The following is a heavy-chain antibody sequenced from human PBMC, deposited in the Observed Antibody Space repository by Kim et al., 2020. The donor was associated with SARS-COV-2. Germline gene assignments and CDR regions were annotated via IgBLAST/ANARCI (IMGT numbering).Heavy chain of an antibody. CDR3: ASIYARNH. CDR2: INHSGST. D-gene: IGHD2-2*02. V-gene: IGHV4-34*01. CDR1: GGSFSGYY. Sequence: SETLSLTCAVYGGSFSGYYWSWIRQPPGKGLEWIGEINHSGSTNYNPSLKSRVTISVHTSKNQFSLKLSSVTAADTAVYYCASIYARNHWGQGTLVTVSS. J-gene: IGHJ5*02.